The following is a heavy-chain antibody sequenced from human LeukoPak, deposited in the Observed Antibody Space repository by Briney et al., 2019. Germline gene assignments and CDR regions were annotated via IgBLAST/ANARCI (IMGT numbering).Heavy chain of an antibody. CDR1: GGSISSSSYY. CDR2: IYYSGST. J-gene: IGHJ4*02. Sequence: PSQTLSLTCTVSGGSISSSSYYWGWIRQPPGKGLEWIGSIYYSGSTNNNPSLKSRVTISVDTSKNQFSLKLSSVTAADTAVYYCARRRTMFGYFAGEFDYWGQGTLVTVSS. CDR3: ARRRTMFGYFAGEFDY. D-gene: IGHD3-10*02. V-gene: IGHV4-39*01.